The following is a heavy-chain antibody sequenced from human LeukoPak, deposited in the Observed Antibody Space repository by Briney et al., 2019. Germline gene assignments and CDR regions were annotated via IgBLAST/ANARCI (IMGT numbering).Heavy chain of an antibody. CDR3: ARDPAWGAIDY. CDR2: MNEDGSVT. V-gene: IGHV3-7*01. D-gene: IGHD7-27*01. J-gene: IGHJ4*02. CDR1: GFSIRSSW. Sequence: GGSLRLSCAVSGFSIRSSWMSWVRQTPGKGLEWVADMNEDGSVTWYADSVKGRFTVSRDNAKNSVALQMSSLRAEDTAVYYCARDPAWGAIDYWGQGTLVTVSS.